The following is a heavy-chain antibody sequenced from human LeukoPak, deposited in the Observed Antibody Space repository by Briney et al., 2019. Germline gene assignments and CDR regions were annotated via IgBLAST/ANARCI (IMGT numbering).Heavy chain of an antibody. CDR3: ARGTPEFDS. J-gene: IGHJ4*02. V-gene: IGHV4-30-2*01. D-gene: IGHD1-14*01. CDR2: IYQSGRA. Sequence: SETLSLTCAVSGGSISSGGFSWNWIRQPPGKGLEWIGFIYQSGRATYIPSLKSRVNISVDRSKNQFSVKMNSVTAADTAVYFCARGTPEFDSWGQGTLVTVSS. CDR1: GGSISSGGFS.